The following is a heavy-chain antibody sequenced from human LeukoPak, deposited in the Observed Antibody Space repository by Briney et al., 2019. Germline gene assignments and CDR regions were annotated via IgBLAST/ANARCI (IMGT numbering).Heavy chain of an antibody. Sequence: PGGSLRLSCAVSGFTFRMYWMSWVRQAPGKGLEWVANIKQDGSEKYYADSVKGRFTISRDNAKNLLYLQMNSLRAEDTAVYYCARDGIVDWSFDYWGPGTLVTVSS. CDR1: GFTFRMYW. D-gene: IGHD3-9*01. V-gene: IGHV3-7*01. CDR2: IKQDGSEK. CDR3: ARDGIVDWSFDY. J-gene: IGHJ4*02.